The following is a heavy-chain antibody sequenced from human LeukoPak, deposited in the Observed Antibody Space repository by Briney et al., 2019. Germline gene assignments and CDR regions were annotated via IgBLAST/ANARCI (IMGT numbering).Heavy chain of an antibody. CDR2: ISSSGSTI. J-gene: IGHJ6*04. Sequence: PGGSLRLFCAASGFTFSDYYMSWIRQAPGKGLEWVSYISSSGSTIYYADSVKGRFTISRDNAKNSLYLQMNSLRAEDTAVYYCARRIAAAPGLESYGMDVWGKGTTVTVSS. V-gene: IGHV3-11*01. CDR1: GFTFSDYY. CDR3: ARRIAAAPGLESYGMDV. D-gene: IGHD6-13*01.